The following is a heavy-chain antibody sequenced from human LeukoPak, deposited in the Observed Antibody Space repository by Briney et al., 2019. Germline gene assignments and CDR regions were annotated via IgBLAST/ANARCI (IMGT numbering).Heavy chain of an antibody. CDR3: ARETYSSSWYLPVLLKRQSNWFDP. CDR2: INPNSGGT. D-gene: IGHD6-13*01. Sequence: ASVKVSCKASGYTFTGYYMHWVRQAPGQGLGWMGWINPNSGGTNYAQKFQGRVTMTRDTSISTAYMELSRLRSDDTAVYYCARETYSSSWYLPVLLKRQSNWFDPWGQGTLVTVSS. V-gene: IGHV1-2*02. J-gene: IGHJ5*02. CDR1: GYTFTGYY.